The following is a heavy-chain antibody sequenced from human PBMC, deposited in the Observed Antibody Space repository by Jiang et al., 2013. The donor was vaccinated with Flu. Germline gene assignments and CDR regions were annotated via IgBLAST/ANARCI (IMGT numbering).Heavy chain of an antibody. Sequence: QPGGSLRLSCVVSGFTFSSYTMNWVRQSPGKGLEWVSGISGSGGSTYYAGSVKGRFTISRDNSRNTLYLRMSSLRAEDTAVYYCARDEGYSSRYFGGFFFAMDVWGQGTTVTVSS. D-gene: IGHD6-13*01. J-gene: IGHJ6*02. CDR2: ISGSGGST. CDR3: ARDEGYSSRYFGGFFFAMDV. V-gene: IGHV3-23*01. CDR1: GFTFSSYT.